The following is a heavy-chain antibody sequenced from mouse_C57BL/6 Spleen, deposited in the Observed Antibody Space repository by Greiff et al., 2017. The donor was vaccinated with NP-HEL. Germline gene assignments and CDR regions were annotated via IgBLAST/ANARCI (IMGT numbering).Heavy chain of an antibody. CDR1: GFTFSSYA. Sequence: EVKLMESGGGLVKPGGSLKLSCAASGFTFSSYAKSWVRQTPEKRLEWVATISDGGSYTYYPDNVKGRFTISRDNAKNNLYLQMSHLKSEDTAMYYCARDPTPLYGSSSYYFDYWGQGTTLTVSS. J-gene: IGHJ2*01. CDR3: ARDPTPLYGSSSYYFDY. CDR2: ISDGGSYT. V-gene: IGHV5-4*01. D-gene: IGHD1-1*01.